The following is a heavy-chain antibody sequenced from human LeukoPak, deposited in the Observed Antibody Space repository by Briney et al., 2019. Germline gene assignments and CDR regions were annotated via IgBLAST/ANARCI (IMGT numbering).Heavy chain of an antibody. V-gene: IGHV3-43*02. Sequence: GGSLGLSCAASGFTFDDYAMHWVRQAPGKGLEWVSLISGDGDSTYYADSVKGRFTISRDNSKNSLYLQMNSLRTEDTALYYCANKRAYYYDSSGYDGAFDIWGQGTMVTVSS. D-gene: IGHD3-22*01. CDR1: GFTFDDYA. J-gene: IGHJ3*02. CDR3: ANKRAYYYDSSGYDGAFDI. CDR2: ISGDGDST.